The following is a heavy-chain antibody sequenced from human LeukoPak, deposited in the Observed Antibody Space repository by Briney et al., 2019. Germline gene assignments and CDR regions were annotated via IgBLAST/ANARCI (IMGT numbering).Heavy chain of an antibody. CDR3: AREAPFYDSSGYYYPDWLDL. V-gene: IGHV3-48*03. J-gene: IGHJ5*02. CDR2: FSASGDTK. Sequence: PGGSLRLSCAASGFTLNSYEMNWFRQAPGKGLEWVSYFSASGDTKYYSESVEGRFSLSRDNAKNSLYLQMNTLRAEDTAVYFCAREAPFYDSSGYYYPDWLDLWGQGTLVTVSS. CDR1: GFTLNSYE. D-gene: IGHD3-22*01.